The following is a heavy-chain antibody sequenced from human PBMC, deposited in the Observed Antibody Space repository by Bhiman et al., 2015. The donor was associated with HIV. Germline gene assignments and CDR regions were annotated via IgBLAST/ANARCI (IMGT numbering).Heavy chain of an antibody. CDR3: ARDAAGSYDLSPLSDAFDI. J-gene: IGHJ3*02. Sequence: EVQVVESGGGLVQPGGSLRLSCVASGFTFSRYEMTWVRQAPGKGLEWISFIGSSGDQINYADSVKGRFTISRDNAENSLYLQMDSLRADDTAVYFCARDAAGSYDLSPLSDAFDIWGEGTTVTVSS. CDR1: GFTFSRYE. V-gene: IGHV3-48*03. CDR2: IGSSGDQI. D-gene: IGHD1-26*01.